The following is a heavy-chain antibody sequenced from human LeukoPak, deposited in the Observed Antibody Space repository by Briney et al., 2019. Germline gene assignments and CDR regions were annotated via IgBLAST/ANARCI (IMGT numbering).Heavy chain of an antibody. CDR2: IYYSGST. J-gene: IGHJ4*02. V-gene: IGHV4-59*01. CDR3: ARADPDGYNYC. Sequence: PSETLSLTCTVSGGSISSYYWSWIRQPPGKGLEWIGYIYYSGSTNYNPSLKSRVTISVDTSKNQFSLKLSSVTAADTAVYYCARADPDGYNYCWGQGTLVTVSS. D-gene: IGHD5-24*01. CDR1: GGSISSYY.